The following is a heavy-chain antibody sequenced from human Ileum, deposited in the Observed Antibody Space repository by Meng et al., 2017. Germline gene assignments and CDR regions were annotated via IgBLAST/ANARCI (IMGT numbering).Heavy chain of an antibody. J-gene: IGHJ4*02. CDR1: CYSLSSAG. CDR2: INVYNALT. Sequence: QVQVGPYGAGVKQPGASEAVSCDASCYSLSSAGVAWVRQEADEGLEWMEWINVYNALTKYAQKFQGRVTMTPHTSTRTGYMGLTSRTSYDTATYYGATRGNPYLNCWGQGTLVTVSS. CDR3: ATRGNPYLNC. V-gene: IGHV1-18*01.